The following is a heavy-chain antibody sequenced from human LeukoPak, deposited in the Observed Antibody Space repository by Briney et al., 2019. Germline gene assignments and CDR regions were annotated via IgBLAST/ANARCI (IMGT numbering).Heavy chain of an antibody. J-gene: IGHJ4*02. CDR3: ARANVLRYFDWLPASGFDY. D-gene: IGHD3-9*01. V-gene: IGHV4-59*11. CDR1: GGPISSHY. Sequence: PSETLSLTCTVSGGPISSHYWSWIRQPPGKGLEWIGYIYYSGSTNYNPSLKSRVTVSVDTSKNQFSLKLSSVTAADTAVYYCARANVLRYFDWLPASGFDYWGQGTLVTVSS. CDR2: IYYSGST.